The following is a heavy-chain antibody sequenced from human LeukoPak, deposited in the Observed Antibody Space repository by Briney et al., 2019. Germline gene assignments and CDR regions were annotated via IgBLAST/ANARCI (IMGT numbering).Heavy chain of an antibody. V-gene: IGHV3-21*01. CDR2: ISSSSSYI. J-gene: IGHJ4*02. D-gene: IGHD6-19*01. CDR3: ASESDRGRAVAGFDY. Sequence: PGGSLRLSCAASGFTFSSYSMNSVRQAPGKGLEWVSSISSSSSYIYYADSVKGRFTISRDNAKNSLYLQMNSLRAEDTAVCYCASESDRGRAVAGFDYWGQGTLVTVSS. CDR1: GFTFSSYS.